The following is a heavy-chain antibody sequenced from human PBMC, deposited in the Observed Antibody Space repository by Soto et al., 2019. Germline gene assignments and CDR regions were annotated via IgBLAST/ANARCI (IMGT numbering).Heavy chain of an antibody. CDR2: IKSKTDGGTT. J-gene: IGHJ6*02. CDR3: TTDTYYYDSSGYYYYRRDDYYGMDV. V-gene: IGHV3-15*07. Sequence: GGSLRLSCAASGFTFSNAWMNWVRQAPGKGLEWVGRIKSKTDGGTTDYAAPVKGRFTISRDDSKNTLYLQMNSLKTEDTAVYYCTTDTYYYDSSGYYYYRRDDYYGMDVWGQGTTVTVSS. CDR1: GFTFSNAW. D-gene: IGHD3-22*01.